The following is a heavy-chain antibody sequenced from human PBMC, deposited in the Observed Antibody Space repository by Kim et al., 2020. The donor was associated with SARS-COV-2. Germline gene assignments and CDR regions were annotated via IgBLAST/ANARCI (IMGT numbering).Heavy chain of an antibody. CDR2: NGNT. J-gene: IGHJ5*02. CDR3: ARADWFDP. Sequence: NGNTKYSQKLQGRVTITRDTAASTAYMELSSLRSEDTAVYYCARADWFDPWGQGTLVTVSS. V-gene: IGHV1-3*01.